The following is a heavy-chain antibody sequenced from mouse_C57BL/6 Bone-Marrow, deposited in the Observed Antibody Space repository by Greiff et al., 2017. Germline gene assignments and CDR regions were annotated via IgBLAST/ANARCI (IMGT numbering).Heavy chain of an antibody. D-gene: IGHD4-1*01. J-gene: IGHJ4*01. CDR1: GYTFTSYW. CDR3: AKSSNWDDAMDY. CDR2: IYPGSGST. V-gene: IGHV1-55*01. Sequence: QVQLQQPGAELVKPGASVKMSCKASGYTFTSYWITWVKQRPGQGLEWIGDIYPGSGSTNYNEKFKSKATLTVDTSSSTAYMQLSSLTSEDSAVYCCAKSSNWDDAMDYWGQGTSVTVSS.